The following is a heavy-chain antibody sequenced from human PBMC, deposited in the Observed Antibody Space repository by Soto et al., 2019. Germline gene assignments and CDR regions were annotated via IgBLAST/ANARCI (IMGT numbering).Heavy chain of an antibody. D-gene: IGHD6-6*01. CDR1: GGTFSSYA. CDR3: ARATYSSSHRANYYYYGMDV. CDR2: IIPIFGTA. V-gene: IGHV1-69*13. Sequence: SVKVSCTASGGTFSSYAISWVRQAPGQGLEWMGGIIPIFGTANYAQKFQGRVTITADESTSTAYMELSSLRSEDTAVYYCARATYSSSHRANYYYYGMDVWGQGTTVTVS. J-gene: IGHJ6*02.